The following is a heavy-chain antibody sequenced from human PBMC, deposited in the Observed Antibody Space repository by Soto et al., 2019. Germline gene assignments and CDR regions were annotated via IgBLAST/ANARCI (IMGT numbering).Heavy chain of an antibody. J-gene: IGHJ4*02. V-gene: IGHV3-15*05. CDR2: IKKISEGGTT. CDR3: ASEFFGLLTSVTADNY. CDR1: GFNFKNAW. D-gene: IGHD3-16*01. Sequence: VQLLESGGGLVKPGNSLRLSCAASGFNFKNAWMNWVRQSPGKGLEWIGRIKKISEGGTTNYTAPVKGRFTISGDDSASTVYLQMNCLKDEDTAVYYDASEFFGLLTSVTADNYWGQGTHVTVSS.